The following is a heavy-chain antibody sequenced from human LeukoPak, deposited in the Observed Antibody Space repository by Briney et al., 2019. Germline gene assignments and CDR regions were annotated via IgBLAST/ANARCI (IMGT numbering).Heavy chain of an antibody. CDR3: ARVSGYDWESSYDY. Sequence: GASVKVSCKASVYTFTGYYMHWVRQAPGQGLEWMGWINPNSGGTNYAQKFQGRVTMTRDTTISTAYMELSRLRSDDTAVYYCARVSGYDWESSYDYWGQGTLVTVSS. CDR1: VYTFTGYY. J-gene: IGHJ4*02. V-gene: IGHV1-2*02. CDR2: INPNSGGT. D-gene: IGHD5-12*01.